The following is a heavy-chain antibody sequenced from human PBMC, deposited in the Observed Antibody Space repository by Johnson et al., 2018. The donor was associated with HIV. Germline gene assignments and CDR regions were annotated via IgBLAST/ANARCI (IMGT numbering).Heavy chain of an antibody. Sequence: VQLVESGGGLVQPGRSLRLSCAASGFTFDDYAMHWVRQVPGKGLEWVSGISWNSGSIGYADSVKGRFTISRDNAKNSLYLQMNSLRGEDTALYYCAKAVQLLEWLSHPDAFDIWGQG. V-gene: IGHV3-9*01. CDR2: ISWNSGSI. J-gene: IGHJ3*02. CDR1: GFTFDDYA. D-gene: IGHD3-3*01. CDR3: AKAVQLLEWLSHPDAFDI.